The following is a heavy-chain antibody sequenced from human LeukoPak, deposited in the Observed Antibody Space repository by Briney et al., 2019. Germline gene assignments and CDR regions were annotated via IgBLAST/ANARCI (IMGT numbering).Heavy chain of an antibody. CDR3: ARVYYDSSGYYLFFDY. V-gene: IGHV3-7*01. Sequence: PGGSLRLSCAASGFTFSGYWMSWVRQAPGKGLEWVANIKQDGSEKYYVDSVKGRFTISRDNAKNSLYLQMNSLRAEDTAVYYCARVYYDSSGYYLFFDYWGQGTLVTVSS. CDR1: GFTFSGYW. D-gene: IGHD3-22*01. CDR2: IKQDGSEK. J-gene: IGHJ4*02.